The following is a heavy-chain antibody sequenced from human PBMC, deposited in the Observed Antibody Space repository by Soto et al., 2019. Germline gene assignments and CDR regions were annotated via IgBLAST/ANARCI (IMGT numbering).Heavy chain of an antibody. CDR1: GFTFSSYA. J-gene: IGHJ4*02. V-gene: IGHV3-23*01. Sequence: GGSLRLSCAASGFTFSSYAMNWVRQAPGKGLEWVSAIRDSGVGTYYADPVKGRFTISRDNSKNTLFLQMNSLRADDTALYYCAKVGDYGDYIDYWGQGTLVTVSS. CDR3: AKVGDYGDYIDY. CDR2: IRDSGVGT. D-gene: IGHD4-17*01.